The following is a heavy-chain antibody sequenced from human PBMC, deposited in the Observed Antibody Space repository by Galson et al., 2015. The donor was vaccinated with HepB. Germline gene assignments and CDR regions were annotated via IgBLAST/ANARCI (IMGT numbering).Heavy chain of an antibody. CDR3: AREGSGAGFDY. D-gene: IGHD6-19*01. J-gene: IGHJ4*02. CDR1: GYTFTSYY. Sequence: SLKVSCKASGYTFTSYYMHWVRQAPGQGLEWMGIMNPSGGSTSYAQKFQGRVTMTRDTSTSTVYMELSSLRSEDTAVYYCAREGSGAGFDYWGQGTLVTVSS. CDR2: MNPSGGST. V-gene: IGHV1-46*01.